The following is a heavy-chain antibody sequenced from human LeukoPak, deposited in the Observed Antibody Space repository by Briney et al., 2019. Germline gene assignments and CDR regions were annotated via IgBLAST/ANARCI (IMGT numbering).Heavy chain of an antibody. CDR3: ARGYSSGWYYFDY. CDR1: GFTVSSNH. J-gene: IGHJ4*02. CDR2: IYSGGST. V-gene: IGHV3-66*01. D-gene: IGHD6-19*01. Sequence: PGGSLRLSCAASGFTVSSNHMSWVRQAPGKGLEWVSVIYSGGSTDYADSVKGRFTISRDSSKNTLYLQMNSLRAEDTSVYYCARGYSSGWYYFDYWGQGTLVTVSS.